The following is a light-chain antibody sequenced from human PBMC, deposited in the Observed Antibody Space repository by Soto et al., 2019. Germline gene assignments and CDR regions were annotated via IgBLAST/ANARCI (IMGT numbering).Light chain of an antibody. J-gene: IGKJ2*01. CDR2: WAS. CDR1: QSILSTSNYNTF. Sequence: DIVMTQSPDSLAVSLGDRATINCKSSQSILSTSNYNTFLAWFQQKPGQPPRLLIYWASTRESGVPDRFSGSGSGTDFTLTISSLQPEDVAVYYCQQYYSSPYTFGQGTKLEIK. V-gene: IGKV4-1*01. CDR3: QQYYSSPYT.